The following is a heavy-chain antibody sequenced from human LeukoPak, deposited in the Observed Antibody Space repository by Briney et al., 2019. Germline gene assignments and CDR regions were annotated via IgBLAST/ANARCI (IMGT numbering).Heavy chain of an antibody. D-gene: IGHD2-2*01. Sequence: ASVKVSCKASGYTFTDYYMHWVRLAPGQGLEWMGWINPNSGGTNYVQKFQGWVTLTRDTPISTAYMELSRLTTDDTAVYYCARANFLHRSSISCLFDYWGQGTLVTVSS. V-gene: IGHV1-2*04. CDR2: INPNSGGT. CDR3: ARANFLHRSSISCLFDY. J-gene: IGHJ4*02. CDR1: GYTFTDYY.